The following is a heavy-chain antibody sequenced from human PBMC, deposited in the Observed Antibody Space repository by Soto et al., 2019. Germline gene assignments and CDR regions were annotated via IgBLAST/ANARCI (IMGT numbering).Heavy chain of an antibody. D-gene: IGHD3-16*01. CDR2: ISPYNDYT. Sequence: QVQLAQSANEVKKPGASVRVSCKAAGYTFIRYGIAWVRQAPGQGLEWMGWISPYNDYTVYAQKFQGRVSMTADTSTRTVYMNLRGLKSDDPAVYYCARGGYYDNSWGKLSHYGLDVWGQGTSVSVS. CDR1: GYTFIRYG. J-gene: IGHJ6*02. V-gene: IGHV1-18*01. CDR3: ARGGYYDNSWGKLSHYGLDV.